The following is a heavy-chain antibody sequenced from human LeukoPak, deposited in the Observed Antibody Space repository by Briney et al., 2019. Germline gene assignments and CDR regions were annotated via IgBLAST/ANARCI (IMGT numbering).Heavy chain of an antibody. Sequence: SETLSLTCNVSGGSISSYYWSWIRQPPGKGLEWIGYIYTSGSTNYNPSLKSRVTISVDTSKNQFSLKLSSVTAADTAVYYCARQTPYYDFWSGYSDDAFDIWGQGTMVTVSS. CDR2: IYTSGST. J-gene: IGHJ3*02. CDR3: ARQTPYYDFWSGYSDDAFDI. CDR1: GGSISSYY. D-gene: IGHD3-3*01. V-gene: IGHV4-4*09.